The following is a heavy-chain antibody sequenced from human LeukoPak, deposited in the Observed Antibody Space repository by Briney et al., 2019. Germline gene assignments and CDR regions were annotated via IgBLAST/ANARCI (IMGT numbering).Heavy chain of an antibody. D-gene: IGHD6-19*01. V-gene: IGHV4-39*07. CDR3: ARGHSSGWYSYYYYGMDV. CDR1: GGSIISDIYF. CDR2: IYHGGRA. Sequence: PSETLSLTCTVSGGSIISDIYFWGWIRQSPGQGLAWIGSIYHGGRAYYDPSFEGRATISVDVSKNQFSLKLSSVTAADTAVYYCARGHSSGWYSYYYYGMDVWGQGTTVTVSS. J-gene: IGHJ6*02.